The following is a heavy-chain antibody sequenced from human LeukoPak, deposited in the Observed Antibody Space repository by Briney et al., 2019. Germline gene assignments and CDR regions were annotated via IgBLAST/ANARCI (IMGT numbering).Heavy chain of an antibody. CDR1: GSSFSTYN. Sequence: QTGGSLRLSCAASGSSFSTYNMNWVRQAPGKGLEWVAFIRYDGSNKYYADSVKGRFTISRDNSKNTLYLQMNSLRAEDTAVYYCARDVTSPEAFDIWGQGTMVTVSS. J-gene: IGHJ3*02. D-gene: IGHD2-21*02. CDR2: IRYDGSNK. V-gene: IGHV3-30*02. CDR3: ARDVTSPEAFDI.